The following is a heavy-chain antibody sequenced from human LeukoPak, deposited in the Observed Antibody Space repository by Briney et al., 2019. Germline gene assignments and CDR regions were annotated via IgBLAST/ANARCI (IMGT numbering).Heavy chain of an antibody. D-gene: IGHD6-13*01. CDR1: GGTFSSYA. V-gene: IGHV1-69*13. CDR2: IIPIFGTA. J-gene: IGHJ6*02. CDR3: ARGYRVVWTAGTSYYYYGMDV. Sequence: SVKVSCKASGGTFSSYAISWVRQAPGQGLEWMGGIIPIFGTANYAQKFQGRVTTTADESTSTAYMELSSLRSEDTAVYYCARGYRVVWTAGTSYYYYGMDVWGQGTTVTVSS.